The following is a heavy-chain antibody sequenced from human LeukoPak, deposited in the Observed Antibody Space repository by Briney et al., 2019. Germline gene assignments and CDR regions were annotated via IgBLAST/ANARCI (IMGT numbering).Heavy chain of an antibody. D-gene: IGHD6-13*01. Sequence: GGSLRLSCAASGFTFSSYGMHWVRQAPGKGLEWVAVIWYDGSNKYYADSVKGRFTISRDNSKNTLYLQMNSLRAEDTAVYYCANEATAAALHPRTIDYWGQGTLVTVSS. V-gene: IGHV3-33*06. J-gene: IGHJ4*02. CDR3: ANEATAAALHPRTIDY. CDR1: GFTFSSYG. CDR2: IWYDGSNK.